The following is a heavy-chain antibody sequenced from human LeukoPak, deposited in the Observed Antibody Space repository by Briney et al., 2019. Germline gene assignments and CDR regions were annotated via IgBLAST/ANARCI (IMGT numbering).Heavy chain of an antibody. CDR3: AKSLARARDYFDY. CDR1: GFTFSSYA. Sequence: GGSLRLSCAASGFTFSSYAMSWVRQAPGKGLEWVSAISGSGGSTYYADSVKGRFTISRDNSKNTLYLQTNSLRAEDTAVYYCAKSLARARDYFDYWGQGTLVTVSS. CDR2: ISGSGGST. J-gene: IGHJ4*02. V-gene: IGHV3-23*01.